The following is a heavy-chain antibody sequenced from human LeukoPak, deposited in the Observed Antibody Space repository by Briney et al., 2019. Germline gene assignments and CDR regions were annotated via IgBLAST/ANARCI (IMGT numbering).Heavy chain of an antibody. D-gene: IGHD3-10*01. Sequence: GGSLRLSCAASGFTFSSYSMNWVRQAPGKGLEWVSSISSSSSYIYYADSVKGRFTISRDNAMNSLYLQMNSLRAEDTAVYYCARDPIYGSGSYEGDYWGQGTLVTVSS. V-gene: IGHV3-21*01. J-gene: IGHJ4*02. CDR2: ISSSSSYI. CDR3: ARDPIYGSGSYEGDY. CDR1: GFTFSSYS.